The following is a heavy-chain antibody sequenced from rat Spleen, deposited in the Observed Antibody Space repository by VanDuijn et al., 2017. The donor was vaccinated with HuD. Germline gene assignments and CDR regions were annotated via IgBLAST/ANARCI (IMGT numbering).Heavy chain of an antibody. CDR2: IIYDGSGT. V-gene: IGHV5-17*01. CDR3: ARHYNNYYWYFDF. D-gene: IGHD1-10*01. Sequence: EVQLVESGGGLVQPGNSLKLSCAASGFTFSDYAMAWVRQSPKKGLEWVATIIYDGSGTYYRDSVKGRFNISRDDARSTLYLQMDSLRSEDTATYHCARHYNNYYWYFDFWGPGTMVTVSS. J-gene: IGHJ1*01. CDR1: GFTFSDYA.